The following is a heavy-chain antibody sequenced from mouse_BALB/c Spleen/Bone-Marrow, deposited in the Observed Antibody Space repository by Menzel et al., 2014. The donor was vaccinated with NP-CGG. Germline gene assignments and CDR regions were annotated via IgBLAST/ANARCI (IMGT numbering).Heavy chain of an antibody. V-gene: IGHV1-67*01. CDR1: GYTFTDYA. CDR3: ASPTYYGNYEGFAY. D-gene: IGHD2-10*01. J-gene: IGHJ3*01. CDR2: ISTYSGNT. Sequence: QFQLQQSGPELVRPGVSVKISCKGSGYTFTDYAMHWVKQSHAKSLEWIGVISTYSGNTNYNQKFKGKATMTVDKSSSTAYMELARLTSEDSAIYYCASPTYYGNYEGFAYWGQGTLVTVSA.